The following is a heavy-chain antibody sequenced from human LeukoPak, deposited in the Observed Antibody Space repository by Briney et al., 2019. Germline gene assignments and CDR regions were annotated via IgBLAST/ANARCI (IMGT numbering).Heavy chain of an antibody. CDR1: GFTFSSYG. V-gene: IGHV3-33*01. D-gene: IGHD2-2*01. Sequence: GRSLRLSCAASGFTFSSYGMHWVRQAPGKGLEWVAVIWCDGSNKYYADSVKGRFTISRDNSKNTLYLQMNSLRAEDTAVYYCASYCSSTSCHDYWGQGTLVTVSS. CDR3: ASYCSSTSCHDY. CDR2: IWCDGSNK. J-gene: IGHJ4*02.